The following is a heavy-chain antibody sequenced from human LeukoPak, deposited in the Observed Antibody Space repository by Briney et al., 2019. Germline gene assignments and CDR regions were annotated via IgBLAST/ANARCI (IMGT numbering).Heavy chain of an antibody. CDR2: IYYSGST. CDR1: GGSISSYY. J-gene: IGHJ3*02. D-gene: IGHD2-21*01. CDR3: ARKVFHVAFDI. Sequence: PSETLSLTCTVSGGSISSYYWSWIRQPPGKGLEWIGYIYYSGSTNYNPSLKSRVTISVDTSKNQFSLKLSSVTAADTAVYYCARKVFHVAFDIWGQGTMVTVSS. V-gene: IGHV4-59*12.